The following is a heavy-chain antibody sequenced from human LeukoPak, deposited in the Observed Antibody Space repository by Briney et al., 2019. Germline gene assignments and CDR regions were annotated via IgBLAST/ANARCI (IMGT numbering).Heavy chain of an antibody. CDR2: ISSSSSYI. J-gene: IGHJ4*02. CDR3: ARDPAVYGGNSVRYDY. Sequence: GESLRLSCAASGFTFSSYSMNWVRQAPGKGLEWVASISSSSSYIYYADSVKGRFTISRDNAKNSLYLQMNSLSAEDPAVYYCARDPAVYGGNSVRYDYWGQGTLVTVSS. D-gene: IGHD4-23*01. CDR1: GFTFSSYS. V-gene: IGHV3-21*01.